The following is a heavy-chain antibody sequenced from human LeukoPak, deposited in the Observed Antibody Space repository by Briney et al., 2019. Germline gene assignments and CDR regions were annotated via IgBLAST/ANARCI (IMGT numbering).Heavy chain of an antibody. Sequence: GGSLRLSCAASGFTFSSYWMSWVRQAPGKGLEWVANIKQDGSEKYYVDSVKGRFTISRDKAKNSLYLQMNSLRAEDTAVYYCARGIWFGYNWFDPWGQGTLVTVSS. CDR1: GFTFSSYW. V-gene: IGHV3-7*03. J-gene: IGHJ5*02. CDR3: ARGIWFGYNWFDP. D-gene: IGHD3-10*01. CDR2: IKQDGSEK.